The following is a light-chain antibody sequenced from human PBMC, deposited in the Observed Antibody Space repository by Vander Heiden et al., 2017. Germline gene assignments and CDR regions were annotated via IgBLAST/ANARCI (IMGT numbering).Light chain of an antibody. J-gene: IGKJ4*01. V-gene: IGKV1-16*02. CDR1: TGNSNN. CDR2: DVS. CDR3: QQYNSFPLT. Sequence: DIQMTQSPSSLSASVRARGTITCRAHTGNSNNLAWYQQKPGKAPKSLIYDVSSLQSGVPAKFSGSGSGTDFTLTISSLQPEDLATYYCQQYNSFPLTFGGGTKVEIK.